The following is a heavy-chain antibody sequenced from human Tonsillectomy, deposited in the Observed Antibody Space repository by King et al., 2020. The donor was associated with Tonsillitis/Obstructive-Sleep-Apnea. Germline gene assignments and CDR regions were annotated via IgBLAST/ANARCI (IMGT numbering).Heavy chain of an antibody. CDR3: ARGGAKGSTDY. D-gene: IGHD2-15*01. V-gene: IGHV3-74*01. J-gene: IGHJ4*02. CDR1: GFTFSNYW. Sequence: VQLVESGGGLVQPGGSLRLSCVASGFTFSNYWMYWVRHVPGEGLVWVSRINNDGRSTTYADSVKGRFTISRDNAENTLYLQMNSLRPEDTAVYHCARGGAKGSTDYWGQGTLVTVSS. CDR2: INNDGRST.